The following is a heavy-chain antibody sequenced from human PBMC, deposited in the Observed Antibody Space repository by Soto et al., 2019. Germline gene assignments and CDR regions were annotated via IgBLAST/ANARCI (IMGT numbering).Heavy chain of an antibody. CDR2: VSGRGGST. V-gene: IGHV3-23*01. Sequence: VQLLESGGGLVQPGGSLRLACTASGFTFNHYAMSWVRQAPGKGLEWVSAVSGRGGSTKYADSVKGRFIISRDNSNSTLYLQMDSLRGEDTAVYYCAKDSTVTTSLYFDYYGFDVWGQGTTVTVSS. CDR3: AKDSTVTTSLYFDYYGFDV. D-gene: IGHD4-17*01. CDR1: GFTFNHYA. J-gene: IGHJ6*01.